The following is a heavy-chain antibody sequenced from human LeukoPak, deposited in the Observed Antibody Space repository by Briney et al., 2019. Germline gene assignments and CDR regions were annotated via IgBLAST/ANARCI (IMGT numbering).Heavy chain of an antibody. CDR1: GFTFSSYS. Sequence: PGGSLRLSCAASGFTFSSYSMNWVRQAPGKGLEWVSLSSWDGGSTYYADSVKGRFTISRDNSKNSLYLQMNSLRTEDTALYYCAKEGAMVRGVMGSEHFDYWGQGTLVTVSS. V-gene: IGHV3-43*01. J-gene: IGHJ4*02. CDR3: AKEGAMVRGVMGSEHFDY. D-gene: IGHD3-10*01. CDR2: SSWDGGST.